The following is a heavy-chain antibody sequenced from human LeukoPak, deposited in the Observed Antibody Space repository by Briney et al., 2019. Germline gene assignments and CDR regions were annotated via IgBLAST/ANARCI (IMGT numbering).Heavy chain of an antibody. J-gene: IGHJ5*02. D-gene: IGHD2-15*01. V-gene: IGHV1-46*01. Sequence: ASVKVSCKASGYTFTSYGISWVRQAPGQGLEWMGIINPSGGSTSYAQKFQGRVTMTRDTSTSTVYMELSSLRSEDTAVYYCARGYCSGGSCYFGYNWFDPWGQGTLVTVSS. CDR1: GYTFTSYG. CDR2: INPSGGST. CDR3: ARGYCSGGSCYFGYNWFDP.